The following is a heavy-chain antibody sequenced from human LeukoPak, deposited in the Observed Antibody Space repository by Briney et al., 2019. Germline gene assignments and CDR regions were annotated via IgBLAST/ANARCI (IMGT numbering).Heavy chain of an antibody. D-gene: IGHD3-22*01. CDR3: ARAKHSSGYYHDY. Sequence: ASVKGSCXASGYTFTSYDINWVRRATGQGLEWMGWMNPNSGNTGYAQKFQGRVTMTRNTSISTAYMELRSLRSEDTAVYYCARAKHSSGYYHDYWGQGTLVTVSS. CDR2: MNPNSGNT. CDR1: GYTFTSYD. J-gene: IGHJ4*02. V-gene: IGHV1-8*01.